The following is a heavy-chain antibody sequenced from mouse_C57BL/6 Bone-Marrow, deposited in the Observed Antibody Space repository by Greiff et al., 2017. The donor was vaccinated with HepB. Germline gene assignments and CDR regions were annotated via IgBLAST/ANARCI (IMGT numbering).Heavy chain of an antibody. D-gene: IGHD1-1*02. CDR2: IYPRDGST. Sequence: QVQLQQSDAELVKPGASVKISCKVSGYTFTDHTIHWMKQRPEQGLEWIGYIYPRDGSTKYNEKFKGKATFTADKSTSTAYMQLNSLTSEDTAVYFCARRVDYYAMDYWGQGTSVTVSS. CDR3: ARRVDYYAMDY. CDR1: GYTFTDHT. V-gene: IGHV1-78*01. J-gene: IGHJ4*01.